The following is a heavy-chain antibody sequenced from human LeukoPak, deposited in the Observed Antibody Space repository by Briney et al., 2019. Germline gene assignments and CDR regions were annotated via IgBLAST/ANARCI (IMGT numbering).Heavy chain of an antibody. Sequence: GGSLRLSCAASGFTFSSYAMSWVRQAPGKGLEWVSAISGSGGSTYYADSVKGRFTISRDNSKNTLYLQMNSLRAEDTAVYYCAKVESGNIVLMVYASQFDYWGQGTPVTVSS. CDR1: GFTFSSYA. V-gene: IGHV3-23*01. CDR2: ISGSGGST. J-gene: IGHJ4*02. CDR3: AKVESGNIVLMVYASQFDY. D-gene: IGHD2-8*01.